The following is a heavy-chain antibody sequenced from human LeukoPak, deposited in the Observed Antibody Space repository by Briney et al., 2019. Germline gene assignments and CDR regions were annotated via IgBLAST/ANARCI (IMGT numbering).Heavy chain of an antibody. V-gene: IGHV3-53*01. D-gene: IGHD3-22*01. Sequence: GGSLRLSCTVSGFTVSSNSMSWVRQAPGKGLEWVSFIYSDNTHYSDSVKGRFTISRDKSNNTLYLQMNSLRAEDTAVYYCAKSTSYYYDTSGYFDYWGQGTLVTVSS. CDR3: AKSTSYYYDTSGYFDY. CDR2: IYSDNT. CDR1: GFTVSSNS. J-gene: IGHJ4*02.